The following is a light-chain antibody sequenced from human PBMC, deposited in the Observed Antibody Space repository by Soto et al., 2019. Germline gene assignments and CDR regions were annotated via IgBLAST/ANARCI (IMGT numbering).Light chain of an antibody. Sequence: QSVLTQAPSASGTPGQRVTISCSGSSSNIGSNFVYWYQKVPGTAPKVLIYRNDQRPSGVPDRFSGSKSGTSASLAISGLRSEDEADYYCAVWDDSLNGSVAFGGGTKVTVL. CDR1: SSNIGSNF. V-gene: IGLV1-47*01. J-gene: IGLJ2*01. CDR2: RND. CDR3: AVWDDSLNGSVA.